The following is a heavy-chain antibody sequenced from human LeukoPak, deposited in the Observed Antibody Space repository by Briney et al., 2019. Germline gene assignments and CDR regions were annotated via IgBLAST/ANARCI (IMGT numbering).Heavy chain of an antibody. Sequence: SGTLSLTCTVSGGSISSYYWSWIRQPPGKGLEWIGDIYDSGSTNYNPSLKSRVTISVDTSKNQFSLKLSSVTAADTAVYYCARGMVTTETNWFDPWGQGTLVTVSS. D-gene: IGHD4-17*01. V-gene: IGHV4-59*01. CDR3: ARGMVTTETNWFDP. J-gene: IGHJ5*02. CDR1: GGSISSYY. CDR2: IYDSGST.